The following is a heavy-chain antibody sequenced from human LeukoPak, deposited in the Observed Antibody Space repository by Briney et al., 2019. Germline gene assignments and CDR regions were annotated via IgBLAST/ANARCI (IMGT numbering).Heavy chain of an antibody. J-gene: IGHJ4*02. V-gene: IGHV3-49*04. CDR2: IRSKAYGGTT. CDR1: GFTFGDYA. CDR3: TRALGEYDILTGYYWRYYFDY. Sequence: GRSLRLSCTASGFTFGDYAMSWVRQAPGKGLEWVGFIRSKAYGGTTEYAASVKGRFTISRDDSKSIAYLQMNSLKTEDTAVYYCTRALGEYDILTGYYWRYYFDYWGQGTLVTVSS. D-gene: IGHD3-9*01.